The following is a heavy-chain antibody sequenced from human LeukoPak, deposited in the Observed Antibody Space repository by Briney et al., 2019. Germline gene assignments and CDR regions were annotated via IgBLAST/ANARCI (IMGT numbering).Heavy chain of an antibody. Sequence: GRSLRLSWAASGFTFSGSAMHWVRQASGKGREWVGRIRSKANSYATAYAASVKGRFTISRDDSKNTAYLQMNSLKTEDTAVYYCTRPEYSSGWYLGYWGQGTLVTVSS. J-gene: IGHJ4*02. CDR3: TRPEYSSGWYLGY. D-gene: IGHD6-19*01. V-gene: IGHV3-73*01. CDR1: GFTFSGSA. CDR2: IRSKANSYAT.